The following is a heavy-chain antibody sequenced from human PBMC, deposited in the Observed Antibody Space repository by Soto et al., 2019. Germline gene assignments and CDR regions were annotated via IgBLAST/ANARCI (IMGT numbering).Heavy chain of an antibody. J-gene: IGHJ4*02. CDR1: GFTFSSYG. CDR2: IWSDGSNK. V-gene: IGHV3-33*01. Sequence: QVQLVESGGGVVQPGRSLRLSCAASGFTFSSYGMHWVRQAPGKGLEWVAVIWSDGSNKFYAASVKGRFTISRDNSKNTVSLQMNSLRDEDSAAYYCATTGPYWGQGTLVTVSS. CDR3: ATTGPY.